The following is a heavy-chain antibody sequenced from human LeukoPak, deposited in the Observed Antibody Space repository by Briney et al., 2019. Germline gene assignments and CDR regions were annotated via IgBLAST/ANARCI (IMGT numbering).Heavy chain of an antibody. V-gene: IGHV3-23*01. Sequence: PGGSLRLSCAASGFTFSSYSMNWVRQAPGKGLEWVSAISGSGGSTYYADSVKGRFTISRDNSKNTLYLQMNSLKTEDTAVYYCATGPLDYWGQGTLVTVSS. CDR3: ATGPLDY. CDR2: ISGSGGST. CDR1: GFTFSSYS. J-gene: IGHJ4*02.